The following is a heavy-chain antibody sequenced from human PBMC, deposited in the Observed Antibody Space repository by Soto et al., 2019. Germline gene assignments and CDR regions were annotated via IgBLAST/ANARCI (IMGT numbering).Heavy chain of an antibody. Sequence: SETLSLACAVSGGSFSGYYWSWIRQPPGKGLEWIGEINHSGSTNYNPSLKSRVTISVDTSKNQFSLKLSSVTAADTAVYYCARVRLSTAMVTKSRPYYFDYWGQGTLVTVAS. CDR1: GGSFSGYY. D-gene: IGHD5-18*01. V-gene: IGHV4-34*01. CDR2: INHSGST. J-gene: IGHJ4*02. CDR3: ARVRLSTAMVTKSRPYYFDY.